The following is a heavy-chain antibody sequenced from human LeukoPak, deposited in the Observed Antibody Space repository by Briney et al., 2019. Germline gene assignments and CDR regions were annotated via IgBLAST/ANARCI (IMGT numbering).Heavy chain of an antibody. CDR3: ARQGIWSGYEYFDY. V-gene: IGHV4-34*01. J-gene: IGHJ4*02. D-gene: IGHD3-3*01. Sequence: SETLSLTCAVYGGSFSGYYWSWIRQPPGKGLEWIGEINHSGSTNYNPSLKSRVTISVDTSKNQFSLKLSSVTAADTAVYYCARQGIWSGYEYFDYWGQGTLVTVSS. CDR2: INHSGST. CDR1: GGSFSGYY.